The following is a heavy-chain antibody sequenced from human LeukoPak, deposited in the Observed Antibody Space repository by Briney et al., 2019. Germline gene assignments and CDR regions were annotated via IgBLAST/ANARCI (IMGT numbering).Heavy chain of an antibody. Sequence: SETLSLTCTVSGGSISSGSYYWSWIRQPAGKGLEWIGRIYTSGSTDYNPSLKSRVTISVDTSKNQFSLKLSSVTAADTAVYYCASYGSGSYAFDIRGQGTMVTVSS. CDR3: ASYGSGSYAFDI. J-gene: IGHJ3*02. CDR2: IYTSGST. CDR1: GGSISSGSYY. D-gene: IGHD3-10*01. V-gene: IGHV4-61*02.